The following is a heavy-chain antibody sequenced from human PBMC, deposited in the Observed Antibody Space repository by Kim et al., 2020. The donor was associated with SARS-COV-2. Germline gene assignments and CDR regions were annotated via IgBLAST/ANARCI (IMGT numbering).Heavy chain of an antibody. D-gene: IGHD3-3*01. CDR2: IRTKFYGGTT. Sequence: GGSLRLSCTAAGFTFGDYAMSWFRQAPGKGLDWVGFIRTKFYGGTTEYAASVNGRFTMSGDDSKSIVYLQMNRLETGDSGVYYCTGVPFWNGYYGMDVWGQGTTVTVSS. CDR1: GFTFGDYA. V-gene: IGHV3-49*03. J-gene: IGHJ6*02. CDR3: TGVPFWNGYYGMDV.